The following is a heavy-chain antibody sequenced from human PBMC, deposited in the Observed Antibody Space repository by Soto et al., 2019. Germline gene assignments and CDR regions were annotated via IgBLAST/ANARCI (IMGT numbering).Heavy chain of an antibody. V-gene: IGHV3-21*01. CDR3: SRSPEVGVRGAY. D-gene: IGHD3-16*01. Sequence: PGGSLRLSCTVSGFPFSAYNINWVRQAPGKGPGWVSSITVGSSHIYQPNSMKGRFTISRDDAKNSAYLQIDSLRDEDTALYYCSRSPEVGVRGAYWGQGTLVTVSS. CDR2: ITVGSSHI. J-gene: IGHJ4*02. CDR1: GFPFSAYN.